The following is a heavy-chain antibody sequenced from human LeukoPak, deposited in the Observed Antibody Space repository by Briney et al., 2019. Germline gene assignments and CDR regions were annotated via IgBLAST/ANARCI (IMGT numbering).Heavy chain of an antibody. V-gene: IGHV3-66*01. CDR1: GFTVSSNY. D-gene: IGHD3-16*01. CDR3: ARDTLTFGGVVNPLDI. Sequence: GGSLRLSCAASGFTVSSNYMSWVRQAPGKGLEWVSVIYSGGSTYYADSVKGRFTISRDNSKNTLYLQMNSLRAEDTAVYYCARDTLTFGGVVNPLDIWGQGTMVTVSS. J-gene: IGHJ3*02. CDR2: IYSGGST.